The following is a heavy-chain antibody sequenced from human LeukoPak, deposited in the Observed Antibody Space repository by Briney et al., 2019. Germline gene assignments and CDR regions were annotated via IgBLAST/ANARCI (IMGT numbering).Heavy chain of an antibody. CDR2: IKQDGTEK. Sequence: GGSLSLSCAASGFIFSNYWMTWVRQAPGKGLEWVANIKQDGTEKYYVDSVKGRFTISRDNAKNTLYLQMNSLRAEDTAVYYCARDGGGCSSTSCYDRLDYWGQGTLVTVSS. CDR1: GFIFSNYW. D-gene: IGHD2-2*01. V-gene: IGHV3-7*04. CDR3: ARDGGGCSSTSCYDRLDY. J-gene: IGHJ4*02.